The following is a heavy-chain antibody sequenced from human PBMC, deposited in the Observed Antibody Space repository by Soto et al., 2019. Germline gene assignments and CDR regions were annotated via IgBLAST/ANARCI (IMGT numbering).Heavy chain of an antibody. J-gene: IGHJ4*02. CDR1: GDSVSSNSSA. CDR3: ARERRVGIAAHREFDY. CDR2: TYYRSKWYN. V-gene: IGHV6-1*01. Sequence: SQTLALPCGISGDSVSSNSSAWNFIRQSPSRGLEWLGRTYYRSKWYNDYAVSVKSRITINPDTSKNQFSLQLNSVTPEDAAVYYCARERRVGIAAHREFDYWGQGTLVTVSS. D-gene: IGHD6-6*01.